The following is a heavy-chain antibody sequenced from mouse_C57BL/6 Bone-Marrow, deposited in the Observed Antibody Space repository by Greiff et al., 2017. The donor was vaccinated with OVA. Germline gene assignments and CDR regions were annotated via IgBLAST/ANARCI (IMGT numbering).Heavy chain of an antibody. D-gene: IGHD3-1*01. J-gene: IGHJ4*01. CDR1: GYSFTGYY. Sequence: VQLQQSGPELVKPGASVKISCKASGYSFTGYYMNWVKQSPEKSLEWIGEINPSTGGTTSNQKFKAKATLTVDKSSSTAYMQLKSLTSEDSAVYYCARWGYDAMDDWGQGTSVTVSS. CDR2: INPSTGGT. V-gene: IGHV1-42*01. CDR3: ARWGYDAMDD.